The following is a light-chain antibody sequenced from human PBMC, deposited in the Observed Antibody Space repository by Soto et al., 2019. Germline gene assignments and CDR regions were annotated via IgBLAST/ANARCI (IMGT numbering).Light chain of an antibody. Sequence: DSQMTQYPSTLSASVGDRVTITCRASQSISSWLAWYQQKPGKAPTLLISKASTLQSGVPPRFSGSGYGTEFTLTISCLQPDDFATYYCQQYERYPMTFGGGTKVEIK. J-gene: IGKJ4*01. CDR2: KAS. CDR1: QSISSW. V-gene: IGKV1-5*03. CDR3: QQYERYPMT.